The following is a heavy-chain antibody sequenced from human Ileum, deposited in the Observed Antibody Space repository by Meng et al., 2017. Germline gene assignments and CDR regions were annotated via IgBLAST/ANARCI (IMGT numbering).Heavy chain of an antibody. D-gene: IGHD5/OR15-5a*01. CDR2: SYYDGSS. CDR3: TRGGFGYSVPFDF. Sequence: QVQLQESGPGLVKPSQTPSLPCRVSGASLSTGGYYWGWIRQQPGKGLEWIGYSYYDGSSYYNPSLKSRPIISLDASKSQFSLRLTSMTAADTAIYYCTRGGFGYSVPFDFWGQGTLVTVSS. V-gene: IGHV4-31*03. J-gene: IGHJ4*02. CDR1: GASLSTGGYY.